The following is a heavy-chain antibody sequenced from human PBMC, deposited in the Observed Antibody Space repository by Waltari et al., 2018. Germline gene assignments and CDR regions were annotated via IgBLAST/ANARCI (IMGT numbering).Heavy chain of an antibody. Sequence: EVQVVESGGGLVKPGGSLRLSCAASGFSFILYEMTWVRQAPGRGLEWISFISSTGNTMYYADSVKGRFTISRDNAKNSLYLQMNSLRAEDTAVYYCAREASDWYLDIWGQGTMVTVAS. CDR2: ISSTGNTM. CDR1: GFSFILYE. J-gene: IGHJ3*02. V-gene: IGHV3-48*03. CDR3: AREASDWYLDI. D-gene: IGHD6-19*01.